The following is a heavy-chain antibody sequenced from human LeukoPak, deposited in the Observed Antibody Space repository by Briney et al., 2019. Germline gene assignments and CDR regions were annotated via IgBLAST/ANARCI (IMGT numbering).Heavy chain of an antibody. V-gene: IGHV3-21*01. CDR3: ARDNPSDY. Sequence: KTGGSLRLSCAASGFTFSSYCMNWVRQPPGKGLEWVSSISSSRSYIYYADSVKGRFTISRDNAKNSLYLQMNSLRAEDTAVYYCARDNPSDYWGQGTLVTVSS. CDR2: ISSSRSYI. D-gene: IGHD1-14*01. CDR1: GFTFSSYC. J-gene: IGHJ4*02.